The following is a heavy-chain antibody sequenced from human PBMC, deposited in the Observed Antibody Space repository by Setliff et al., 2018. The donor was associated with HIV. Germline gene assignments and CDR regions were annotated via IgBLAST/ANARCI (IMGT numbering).Heavy chain of an antibody. D-gene: IGHD4-4*01. CDR1: GGSISSGSYY. J-gene: IGHJ4*02. V-gene: IGHV4-61*02. CDR2: LYTSGST. CDR3: AREGTTVTLDY. Sequence: LSLTCTVSGGSISSGSYYWSWIRQPAGKGLEWIGRLYTSGSTNYSPSLKSRVTISVDTSKNQFSLKLSSVTAADTAVYYCAREGTTVTLDYWGQGTLVTVSS.